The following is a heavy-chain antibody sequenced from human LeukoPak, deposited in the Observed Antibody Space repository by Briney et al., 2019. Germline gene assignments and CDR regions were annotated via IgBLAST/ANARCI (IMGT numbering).Heavy chain of an antibody. Sequence: GGSLRLSCAASGFTFSSYSMNWVRQAPGKGLEWVSYISSSSSTIYYADSVKGRFTISRDNAKNSLYLQMNSLRAEDTAVYYCARDPYPVVAAPPFDYWGQGTLVTVSS. CDR1: GFTFSSYS. D-gene: IGHD2-15*01. CDR3: ARDPYPVVAAPPFDY. CDR2: ISSSSSTI. J-gene: IGHJ4*02. V-gene: IGHV3-48*04.